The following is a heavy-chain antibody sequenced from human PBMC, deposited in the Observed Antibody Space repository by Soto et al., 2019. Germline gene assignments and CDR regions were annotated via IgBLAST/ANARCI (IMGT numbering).Heavy chain of an antibody. V-gene: IGHV1-18*04. CDR1: GYTFTRYG. J-gene: IGHJ6*02. CDR3: AKTLLRFLEWYPDV. D-gene: IGHD3-3*01. Sequence: GGSVNVSCKASGYTFTRYGISWVRQAPGQGLEWMGWISAYNGNTNYAQKLQGRVTMTTDTSTSTAYMELRSLRSDDTAVYYCAKTLLRFLEWYPDVWGQGTTVTVSS. CDR2: ISAYNGNT.